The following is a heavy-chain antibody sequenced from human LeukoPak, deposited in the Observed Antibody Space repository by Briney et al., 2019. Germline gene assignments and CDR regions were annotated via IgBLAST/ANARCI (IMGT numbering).Heavy chain of an antibody. J-gene: IGHJ4*02. CDR1: EFTVSTNH. CDR2: LYSGGTT. Sequence: GGSLRLSCAASEFTVSTNHMSWVRQAPGRGLEWVSVLYSGGTTSYADSVKSRFTISSDNSKNTVYLQMNSLRVEDTAVYYCTRDRDSMVRGNYFDSWGQGTLVTVSS. V-gene: IGHV3-66*01. D-gene: IGHD3-10*01. CDR3: TRDRDSMVRGNYFDS.